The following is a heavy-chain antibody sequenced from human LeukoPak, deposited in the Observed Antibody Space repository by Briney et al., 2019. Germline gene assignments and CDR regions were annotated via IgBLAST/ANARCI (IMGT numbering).Heavy chain of an antibody. J-gene: IGHJ4*02. D-gene: IGHD6-13*01. Sequence: GGSLRLSCAASGFSFRNYGMHWVRQSPGKGLEWVAVMSFDGSIEYYADSVKGRFTISRDDSTNTLYLQMNSLRPEDSALYYCAKDLQHLVRTLSFDYWGQGTLVTVSS. CDR3: AKDLQHLVRTLSFDY. CDR2: MSFDGSIE. V-gene: IGHV3-30*18. CDR1: GFSFRNYG.